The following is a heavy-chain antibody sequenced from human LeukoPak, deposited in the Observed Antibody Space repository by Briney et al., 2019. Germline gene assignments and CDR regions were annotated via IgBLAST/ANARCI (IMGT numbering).Heavy chain of an antibody. CDR1: GFTFSSYE. D-gene: IGHD5/OR15-5a*01. CDR2: ISTSGGTI. V-gene: IGHV3-48*03. J-gene: IGHJ4*02. CDR3: AIGRIVSTNHF. Sequence: GGSLRLSCAASGFTFSSYEMNWVRQAPGKGLEWISYISTSGGTIYYTVSVKGRFTISRDNAKNSLYLQVNSLRAEDTAVYYCAIGRIVSTNHFWGQGILVTVSS.